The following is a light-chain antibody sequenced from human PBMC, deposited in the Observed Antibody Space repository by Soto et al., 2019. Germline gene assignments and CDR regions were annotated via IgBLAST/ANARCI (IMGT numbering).Light chain of an antibody. J-gene: IGKJ5*01. CDR3: QQYNNWPPIT. CDR2: ATS. Sequence: IQLTQSPSSLSACVGDRVTITCLASQSISTYLIWYQQKPGKAPKLLIYATSSLQSGVPSRFSGSGSGTDFTLTISSLQPEDFAVYYCQQYNNWPPITFGQGTRLEI. V-gene: IGKV1-39*01. CDR1: QSISTY.